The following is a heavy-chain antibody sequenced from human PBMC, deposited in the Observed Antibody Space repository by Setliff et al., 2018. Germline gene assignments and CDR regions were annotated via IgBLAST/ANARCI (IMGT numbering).Heavy chain of an antibody. V-gene: IGHV1-18*01. J-gene: IGHJ6*02. CDR1: GYTFTSYG. CDR2: ISAYNGNT. D-gene: IGHD6-13*01. CDR3: GRQQLAYYYYYGMDV. Sequence: ASVKVSCKASGYTFTSYGISWVRQAPGQGLEWMGWISAYNGNTNYAQKLQGRVTMTTDTSTSTAYMELRSLRSDDTAVYYCGRQQLAYYYYYGMDVWGQGTTVTVSS.